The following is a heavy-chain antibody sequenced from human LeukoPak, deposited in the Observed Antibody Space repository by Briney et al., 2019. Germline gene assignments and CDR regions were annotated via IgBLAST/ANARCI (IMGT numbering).Heavy chain of an antibody. J-gene: IGHJ4*02. CDR2: IIPIFGTA. V-gene: IGHV1-69*13. CDR3: ARNNVYSNYVGIDY. Sequence: GASVKVSCKASGGTFSSYAISWVRQAPGQGLEWMGGIIPIFGTANYAQKFQGRVTITADESTSTAYMELSSLRSEDTAVYYCARNNVYSNYVGIDYWGQGTLVTVSS. D-gene: IGHD4-11*01. CDR1: GGTFSSYA.